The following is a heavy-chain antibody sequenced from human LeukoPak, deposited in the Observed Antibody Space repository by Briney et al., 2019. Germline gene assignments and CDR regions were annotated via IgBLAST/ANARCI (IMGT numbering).Heavy chain of an antibody. D-gene: IGHD3-3*01. Sequence: AGGSLRLSCAASGFTFSSYAMSWVRQAPGKGLEWVSAISGSGGGGSTYYADSVKGRFTISRDNSKNTLYLQMSSLRAEDTALYYCAKGDSWSGYSVGMDVWGQGTTVTVSS. CDR2: ISGSGGGGST. J-gene: IGHJ6*02. CDR1: GFTFSSYA. CDR3: AKGDSWSGYSVGMDV. V-gene: IGHV3-23*01.